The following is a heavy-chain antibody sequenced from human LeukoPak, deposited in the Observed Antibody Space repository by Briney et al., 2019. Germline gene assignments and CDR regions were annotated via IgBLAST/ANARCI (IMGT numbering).Heavy chain of an antibody. J-gene: IGHJ5*02. Sequence: GGSLRLSCAASGFTFSSYWMSWVRQAPGKGLEWVANIKQDGSEKYYVDSVKGRFTISRDNAKNSLYLQMNSLRAEDTAVYYCASFSAYYYDSSGYYMRQNWFDPWGQGTLVTVSS. V-gene: IGHV3-7*01. D-gene: IGHD3-22*01. CDR3: ASFSAYYYDSSGYYMRQNWFDP. CDR1: GFTFSSYW. CDR2: IKQDGSEK.